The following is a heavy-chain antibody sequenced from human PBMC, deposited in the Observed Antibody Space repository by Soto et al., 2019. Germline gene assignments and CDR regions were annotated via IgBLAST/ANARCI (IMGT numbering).Heavy chain of an antibody. CDR3: ARAGPGFCTNGVCRFDP. V-gene: IGHV4-30-2*01. J-gene: IGHJ5*02. D-gene: IGHD2-8*01. Sequence: PSETLSLTCTVSGGSISSGDYSWSWIRQPPGKGLEWIGYIYLIGSTYYSPSLKSRVTISIDRSKNQFSLNLSSVTAADTAVYYCARAGPGFCTNGVCRFDPWGQGTLVTVSS. CDR1: GGSISSGDYS. CDR2: IYLIGST.